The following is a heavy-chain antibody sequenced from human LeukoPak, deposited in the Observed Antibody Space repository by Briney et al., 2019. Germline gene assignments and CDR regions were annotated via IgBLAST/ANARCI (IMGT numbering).Heavy chain of an antibody. V-gene: IGHV3-30*02. J-gene: IGHJ4*02. CDR2: IRYDGSNK. CDR1: GFTFSSYG. Sequence: GGSLRLSCAASGFTFSSYGMHWVRQAPGKGLEWVAFIRYDGSNKYYADSVKGRFTISRDNSKNTLYLQMDSLRAEDTAVYYCARDLVEGYCSGGSCYPPVDYWGQGTLVTVSS. CDR3: ARDLVEGYCSGGSCYPPVDY. D-gene: IGHD2-15*01.